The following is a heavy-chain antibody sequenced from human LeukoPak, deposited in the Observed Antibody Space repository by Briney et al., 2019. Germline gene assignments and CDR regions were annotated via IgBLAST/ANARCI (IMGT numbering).Heavy chain of an antibody. CDR3: ARGVGNVLLTFVDY. CDR1: GFTFSSYG. D-gene: IGHD1-26*01. V-gene: IGHV3-30*03. Sequence: GGSLRLSCAASGFTFSSYGMHWVRQAPGKGLEWVAVISYDGSNKYYADSVKGRFTISRDNSKNTLYLQMNSLRAEDTAVYYCARGVGNVLLTFVDYWGQGTLVTVSS. CDR2: ISYDGSNK. J-gene: IGHJ4*02.